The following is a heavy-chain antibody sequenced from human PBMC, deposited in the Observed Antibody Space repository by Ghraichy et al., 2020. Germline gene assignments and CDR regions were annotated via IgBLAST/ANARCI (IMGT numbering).Heavy chain of an antibody. J-gene: IGHJ6*03. CDR1: GGATGGHY. Sequence: SETLSLTCNVSGGATGGHYWTWIRQTPGKGLEFIGYINYVGTTNSNPSLNNRVTISRDTSLNHFSLQLSSVTAADTAVYYCARSLGTYGTHFYFYYMDVWVKGTRVTVSS. CDR3: ARSLGTYGTHFYFYYMDV. D-gene: IGHD3-10*01. V-gene: IGHV4-59*11. CDR2: INYVGTT.